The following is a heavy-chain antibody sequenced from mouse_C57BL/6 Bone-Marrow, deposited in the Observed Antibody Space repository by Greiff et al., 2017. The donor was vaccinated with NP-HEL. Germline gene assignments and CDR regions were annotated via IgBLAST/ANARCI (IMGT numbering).Heavy chain of an antibody. CDR3: ASCNYGLGRGAMDY. D-gene: IGHD2-1*01. CDR2: INPNNGGT. CDR1: GYTFTDYY. V-gene: IGHV1-26*01. J-gene: IGHJ4*01. Sequence: VQLQQSGPELVKPGASVKISCKASGYTFTDYYMNWVKQSHGKSLEWIGDINPNNGGTSYNQKFKGKATLTVDKSSSTAYMELRSLTSEDSAVYYCASCNYGLGRGAMDYWGQGTSVTVSS.